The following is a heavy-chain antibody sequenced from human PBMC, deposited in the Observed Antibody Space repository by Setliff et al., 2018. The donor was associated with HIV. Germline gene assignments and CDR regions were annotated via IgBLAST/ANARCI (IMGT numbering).Heavy chain of an antibody. CDR1: GGSISSSSYY. V-gene: IGHV4-39*02. J-gene: IGHJ4*02. Sequence: SETLSLTCTVSGGSISSSSYYWGWIRQHPGKGPEWIGNIYYSGSTYYNPSLKSRLTISKGTSKNHFSLQLSSVTAADTAVYYCARDNYDSRGYFFGYWGQGTLVTVSS. CDR3: ARDNYDSRGYFFGY. D-gene: IGHD3-22*01. CDR2: IYYSGST.